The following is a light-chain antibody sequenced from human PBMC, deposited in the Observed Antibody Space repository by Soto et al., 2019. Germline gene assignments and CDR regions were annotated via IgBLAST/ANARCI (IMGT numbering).Light chain of an antibody. CDR3: GAWDSSLSVVL. Sequence: QSVLTQPPSVSAAPGQKVTISCSGSSSNIGRNFVSWYQQLPGTAPKLLIYDNNKRPSGIPDRFSGSKSGTSATLGITGLQTGDEADYYCGAWDSSLSVVLFGVGTKLTVL. V-gene: IGLV1-51*01. J-gene: IGLJ2*01. CDR2: DNN. CDR1: SSNIGRNF.